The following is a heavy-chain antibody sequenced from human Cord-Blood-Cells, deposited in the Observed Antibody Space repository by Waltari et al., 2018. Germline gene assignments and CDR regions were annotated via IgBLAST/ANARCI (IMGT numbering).Heavy chain of an antibody. Sequence: QVKLVASGGGVVQRGRSLRLSCAASGFTCSSSGLHWVRQATGKGLEWVAVISYDGSNKYYADSVKGRFTISRDNSKNTLYLQMNSLRAEDTAVYYCAKVKGGGSSFDYWGQGTLVTVSS. CDR3: AKVKGGGSSFDY. V-gene: IGHV3-30*18. D-gene: IGHD6-13*01. CDR1: GFTCSSSG. J-gene: IGHJ4*02. CDR2: ISYDGSNK.